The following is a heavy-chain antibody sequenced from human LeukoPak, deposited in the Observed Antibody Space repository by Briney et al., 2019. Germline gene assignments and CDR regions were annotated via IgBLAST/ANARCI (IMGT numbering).Heavy chain of an antibody. Sequence: SVKVSCKASGGTFSSYTISWVRQAPGQGLEWMGRIIPILGIANYAQKFQGRVTITADKSTSTAYMELSSLRSEDTAVYYCAFYGDFPEMGGYYFDYWGQGTLVTVSS. D-gene: IGHD4-17*01. V-gene: IGHV1-69*02. CDR3: AFYGDFPEMGGYYFDY. CDR2: IIPILGIA. J-gene: IGHJ4*02. CDR1: GGTFSSYT.